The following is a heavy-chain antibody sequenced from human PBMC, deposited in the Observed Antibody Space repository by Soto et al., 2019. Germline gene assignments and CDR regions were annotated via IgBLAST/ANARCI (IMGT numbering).Heavy chain of an antibody. CDR2: ISYDGSNK. CDR3: AKDQCTNGVCYNYYYYYMDV. J-gene: IGHJ6*03. Sequence: GGSLRLSCAASGFTFSSYGMHWVRQAPGKGLEWVAVISYDGSNKYYADSVKGRFTISRDNSKNTLYLQMNSLRAEETAVYYCAKDQCTNGVCYNYYYYYMDVWGKGTTVTVSS. V-gene: IGHV3-30*18. CDR1: GFTFSSYG. D-gene: IGHD2-8*01.